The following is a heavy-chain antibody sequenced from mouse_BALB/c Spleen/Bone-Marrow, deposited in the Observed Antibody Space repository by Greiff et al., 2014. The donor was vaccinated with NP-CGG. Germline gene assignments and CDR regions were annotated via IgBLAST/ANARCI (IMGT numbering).Heavy chain of an antibody. V-gene: IGHV1-9*01. CDR1: GYRFNSYW. CDR3: ARLGIRSFDY. CDR2: ILPGGGST. Sequence: VQLQQSGADLMKPGASVKISCKATGYRFNSYWIEWVKQRPGHSLEWIGEILPGGGSTNFNEKFKGKATFTAYTSSNTAYMQISSLTSEDSAVYYCARLGIRSFDYWGQGTTLTVSS. D-gene: IGHD3-1*01. J-gene: IGHJ2*01.